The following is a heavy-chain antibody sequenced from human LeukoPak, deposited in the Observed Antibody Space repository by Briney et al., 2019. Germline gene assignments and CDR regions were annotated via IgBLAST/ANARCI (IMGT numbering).Heavy chain of an antibody. CDR3: AREDSSWASDYYYMDV. D-gene: IGHD6-13*01. Sequence: GGFLRLSCAASGVTFSSYSMNWVRRAPGKGLEWVSSISRSSSYIYYADSVKGRFTISRDNAKNSLYLQMNSLRAEDTAVYYCAREDSSWASDYYYMDVWGKGTTVTVSS. J-gene: IGHJ6*03. CDR1: GVTFSSYS. CDR2: ISRSSSYI. V-gene: IGHV3-21*01.